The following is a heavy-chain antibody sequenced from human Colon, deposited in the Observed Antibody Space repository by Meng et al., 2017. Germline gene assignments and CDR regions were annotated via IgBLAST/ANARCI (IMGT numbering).Heavy chain of an antibody. Sequence: GESLKISCVGSGFKFNSYAMSWVRQAPGKGLEWVATFSGGIDTTYEADSVRGRFTISRDNSANTLHLQMDSLRAEDTAVYYCAKDRGYYGGKRYWYFDLWGRGTLVTVSS. CDR2: FSGGIDTT. D-gene: IGHD4-23*01. J-gene: IGHJ2*01. V-gene: IGHV3-23*01. CDR1: GFKFNSYA. CDR3: AKDRGYYGGKRYWYFDL.